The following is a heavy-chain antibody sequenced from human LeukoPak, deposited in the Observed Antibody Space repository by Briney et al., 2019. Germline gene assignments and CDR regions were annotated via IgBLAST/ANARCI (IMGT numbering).Heavy chain of an antibody. CDR3: AKGPVVTFV. CDR1: GFTFDDYG. V-gene: IGHV3-20*04. Sequence: GGSLRLSCAASGFTFDDYGMSWVRQAPGKGLEWVSGINWNGGSTGYADSVKGRFTISRDNSKKTLYLQMNSLKAEDTAVYYCAKGPVVTFVWGQGTMVTVSS. D-gene: IGHD2-15*01. J-gene: IGHJ3*01. CDR2: INWNGGST.